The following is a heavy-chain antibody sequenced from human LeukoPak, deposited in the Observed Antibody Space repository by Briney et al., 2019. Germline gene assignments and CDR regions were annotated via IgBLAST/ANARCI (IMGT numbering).Heavy chain of an antibody. Sequence: GGSLRLSCAASGFSFSSYSMNWVRQAPGKGLEWISYISTNSGFISYADSVKGRFTISRDNAKNSLYLQMNSLRAEDTAVYYCARGAFNTSPDYWGQGILVTVSS. V-gene: IGHV3-21*05. CDR2: ISTNSGFI. J-gene: IGHJ4*02. CDR3: ARGAFNTSPDY. D-gene: IGHD2-2*01. CDR1: GFSFSSYS.